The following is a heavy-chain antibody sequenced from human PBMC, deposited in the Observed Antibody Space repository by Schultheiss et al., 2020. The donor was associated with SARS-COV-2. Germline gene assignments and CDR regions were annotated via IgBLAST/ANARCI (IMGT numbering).Heavy chain of an antibody. CDR3: ARDTVRDP. J-gene: IGHJ5*02. D-gene: IGHD3-10*01. Sequence: GGSLRLSCAASGFTFSNAWMSWVRQAPGKGLEWVGRIKSKTDGGTTDYAAPVKGRFTISRDNSKNTLYLQMNSLRAEDTAIYYCARDTVRDPWGQGTLVTVSS. V-gene: IGHV3-15*01. CDR1: GFTFSNAW. CDR2: IKSKTDGGTT.